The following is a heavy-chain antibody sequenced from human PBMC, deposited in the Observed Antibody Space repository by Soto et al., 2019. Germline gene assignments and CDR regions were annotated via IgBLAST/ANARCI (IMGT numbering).Heavy chain of an antibody. V-gene: IGHV2-5*02. CDR3: AHRPSVPAAIDWTRSYNWFDP. CDR2: IYWDDDK. J-gene: IGHJ5*02. Sequence: SGPTLVNPTHTLTLTCTFSGFSLSTSGVGVGWIRQPPGKALEWLALIYWDDDKRYSPSLKSRLTITKDTSKNQVVLTMTNMDPVDTATYYCAHRPSVPAAIDWTRSYNWFDPWGQGTLVTVSS. D-gene: IGHD2-2*02. CDR1: GFSLSTSGVG.